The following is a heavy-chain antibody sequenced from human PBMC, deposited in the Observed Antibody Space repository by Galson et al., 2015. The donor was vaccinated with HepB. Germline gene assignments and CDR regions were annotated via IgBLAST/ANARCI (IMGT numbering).Heavy chain of an antibody. J-gene: IGHJ4*02. Sequence: SLRLSCAASGFTFSSYGMHWVRQAPGKGLEWVAVIWYDGSNKYYADSVKGRFTISRDNSKSTLYLQMNSLRAEDTAVYYCARVMGEGFGPPGHWGQGTLVTVSS. V-gene: IGHV3-33*01. CDR2: IWYDGSNK. CDR1: GFTFSSYG. D-gene: IGHD3-16*01. CDR3: ARVMGEGFGPPGH.